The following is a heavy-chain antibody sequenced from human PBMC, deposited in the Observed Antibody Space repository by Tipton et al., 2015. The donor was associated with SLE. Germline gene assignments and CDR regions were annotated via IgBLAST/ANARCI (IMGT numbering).Heavy chain of an antibody. CDR3: ARGRGTTWFVDYYYGMDV. Sequence: TLSLTCAVSGGSISSSNGWSWVRQPPGKGLEWIGEIYHSGTTNYNLSLKSRVTISPDTSKNQFSLKLSSVTAADTAVYYCARGRGTTWFVDYYYGMDVWGQGTTVTVSS. V-gene: IGHV4-4*02. CDR2: IYHSGTT. CDR1: GGSISSSNG. J-gene: IGHJ6*02. D-gene: IGHD3-10*01.